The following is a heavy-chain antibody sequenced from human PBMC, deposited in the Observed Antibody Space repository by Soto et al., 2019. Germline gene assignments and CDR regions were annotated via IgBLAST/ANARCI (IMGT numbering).Heavy chain of an antibody. CDR2: ISSSSSYI. V-gene: IGHV3-21*01. D-gene: IGHD3-9*01. Sequence: EVQLVESGGGLVKPGGSLRLSCAASGFTFSSYSMNWVRQAPGKGLEWVSSISSSSSYIYYADSVKGRFTISRDNAKNALDLQMNSLRAEDTAVYYCARTYDILTGYYSDYWGQGTLVTVSS. CDR1: GFTFSSYS. J-gene: IGHJ4*02. CDR3: ARTYDILTGYYSDY.